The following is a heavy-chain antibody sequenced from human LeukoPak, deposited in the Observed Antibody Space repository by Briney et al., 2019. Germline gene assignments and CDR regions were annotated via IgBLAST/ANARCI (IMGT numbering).Heavy chain of an antibody. CDR1: GFTFSSYG. J-gene: IGHJ4*02. D-gene: IGHD3-22*01. Sequence: GGSLRLSCAASGFTFSSYGMHWVRQAPGKGLEWVAFIRYDGSNKYYADSVKGRFTISRDNSKNTLYLQMNSLRAEDTAVYYCAKKEDSSGCYYVLEALDYWGQGTLVTVSS. V-gene: IGHV3-30*02. CDR3: AKKEDSSGCYYVLEALDY. CDR2: IRYDGSNK.